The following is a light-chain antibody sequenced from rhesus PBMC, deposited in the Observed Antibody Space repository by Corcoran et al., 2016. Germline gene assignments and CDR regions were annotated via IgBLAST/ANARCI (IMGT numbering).Light chain of an antibody. Sequence: DIQMTQSPSSLSASVGDTVTITCRASQDISSYLNWFQQKPGKAPKLLIYAASSLESGVPSRFSGSGSGTAFTLTISSLLPEDFAAYYCLQHNSYPYSFGQGTKVEIK. J-gene: IGKJ2*01. V-gene: IGKV1-28*01. CDR1: QDISSY. CDR2: AAS. CDR3: LQHNSYPYS.